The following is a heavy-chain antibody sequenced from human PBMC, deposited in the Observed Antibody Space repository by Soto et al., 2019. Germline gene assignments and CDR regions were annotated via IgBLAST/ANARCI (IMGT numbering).Heavy chain of an antibody. D-gene: IGHD5-18*01. V-gene: IGHV3-33*01. Sequence: QVQLVESGGGVVQPGRSLRLSCAASGFTFSSYGMHWVRQAPGKGLEWVAVIWYDGSNKYYADSVKGRFTISIDNSKSTLYLQMNSLRAEDTAVYYCARAEGWYSYGLRFDYWGQGTLVTVSS. CDR3: ARAEGWYSYGLRFDY. CDR2: IWYDGSNK. J-gene: IGHJ4*02. CDR1: GFTFSSYG.